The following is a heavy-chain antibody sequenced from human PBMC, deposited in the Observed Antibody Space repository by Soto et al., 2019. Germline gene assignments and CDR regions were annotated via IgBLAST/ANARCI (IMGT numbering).Heavy chain of an antibody. Sequence: QVQLVQSAAEVRKPGSSVKVSCNVSVGTFVSYAFSWVRQAPGHGREWMGGISPISDPPKYAQAFQGRLTITADDPTRTVYMELSSLRSEDTAVYYCATFHHSGYYYAMDVWGQGTTVTVTS. CDR2: ISPISDPP. J-gene: IGHJ6*02. CDR1: VGTFVSYA. V-gene: IGHV1-69*01. D-gene: IGHD1-26*01. CDR3: ATFHHSGYYYAMDV.